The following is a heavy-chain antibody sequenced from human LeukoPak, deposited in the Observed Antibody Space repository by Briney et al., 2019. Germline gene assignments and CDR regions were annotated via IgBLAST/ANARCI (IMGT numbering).Heavy chain of an antibody. Sequence: GGSLRLSCAASGFTFSSYSMNWVRQAPGKGLEWVSSISSSSSYIYYADSVKGRFTISRDNAKNSLYLQMNSLRAEDTAVYYCASRYDFEYGTDVWGQGTTVTVSS. V-gene: IGHV3-21*01. CDR1: GFTFSSYS. J-gene: IGHJ6*02. CDR3: ASRYDFEYGTDV. CDR2: ISSSSSYI. D-gene: IGHD3-3*01.